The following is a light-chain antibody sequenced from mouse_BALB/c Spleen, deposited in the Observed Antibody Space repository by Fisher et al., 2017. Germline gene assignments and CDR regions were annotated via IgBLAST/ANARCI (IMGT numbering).Light chain of an antibody. CDR3: QQWSSNPPT. CDR2: DTS. J-gene: IGKJ4*01. Sequence: IVMTQTPAIMSASPGEKVTMTCRASSSVSSSYLYWYQQKPGSSPKRWIYDTSKLASGVPARFSGSGSGTSYSLTITSMEAEDAATYYCQQWSSNPPTFGSGTKLEIK. V-gene: IGKV4-79*01. CDR1: SSVSSSY.